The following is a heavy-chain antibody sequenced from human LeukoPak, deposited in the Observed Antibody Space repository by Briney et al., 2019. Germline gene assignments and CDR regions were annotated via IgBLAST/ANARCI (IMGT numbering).Heavy chain of an antibody. J-gene: IGHJ5*02. CDR3: ARVISSAWRQNDL. CDR1: GGSFSSGDW. Sequence: PSETLSLTCAVSGGSFSSGDWWSWVRQPPGKGLEWIGEIHHTGVTNFNPSLRSRVTMSLDTPKNQFSLTLSSVTAADTAVYYCARVISSAWRQNDLWGQGTLVTVSS. D-gene: IGHD3-22*01. V-gene: IGHV4-4*02. CDR2: IHHTGVT.